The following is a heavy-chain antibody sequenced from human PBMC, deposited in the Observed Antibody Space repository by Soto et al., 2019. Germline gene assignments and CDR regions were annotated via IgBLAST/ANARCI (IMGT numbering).Heavy chain of an antibody. CDR3: AKRSPYSSGWYSPIFDY. D-gene: IGHD6-13*01. V-gene: IGHV3-23*01. J-gene: IGHJ4*02. CDR1: GFSFSDYA. CDR2: ISESGGST. Sequence: PXGSLVLSCAASGFSFSDYAMSWVRQAPGKGLEWVSVISESGGSTHYADSVRGRFTVSRDNSKNSLSLRMNSLRDEDTAVYFCAKRSPYSSGWYSPIFDYWGQGALVTVSS.